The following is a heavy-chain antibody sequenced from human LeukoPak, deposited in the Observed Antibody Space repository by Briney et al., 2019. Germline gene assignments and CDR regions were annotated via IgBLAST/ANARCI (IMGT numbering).Heavy chain of an antibody. Sequence: ASVKVSCKASGYTFSDYYIHWVRQAPGQGLEWMGWINPNSGGTKYAQKFQGRVTMTRDTSISTAYMELSRLTSDDTAVYYCARGFCSGGSCYRTFFDYWGQGTLVTVSS. J-gene: IGHJ4*02. V-gene: IGHV1-2*02. CDR2: INPNSGGT. CDR3: ARGFCSGGSCYRTFFDY. D-gene: IGHD2-15*01. CDR1: GYTFSDYY.